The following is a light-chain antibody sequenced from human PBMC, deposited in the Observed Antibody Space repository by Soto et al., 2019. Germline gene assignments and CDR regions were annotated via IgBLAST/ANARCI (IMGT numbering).Light chain of an antibody. V-gene: IGLV1-44*01. CDR3: AAWNDNPNGPGYV. CDR2: SDD. J-gene: IGLJ1*01. Sequence: QSVLTQPPSASGTPAQRVTISCSGSSSNIGSNYVNWYQHLPGTAPKLLIYSDDQRPSGVPDRFSGSKSGTSASLAISGLQSEDEADYFCAAWNDNPNGPGYVFGTGTKVTVL. CDR1: SSNIGSNY.